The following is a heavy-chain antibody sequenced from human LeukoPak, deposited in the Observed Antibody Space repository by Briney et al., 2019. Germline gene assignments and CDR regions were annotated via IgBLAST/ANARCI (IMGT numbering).Heavy chain of an antibody. Sequence: ASVKVSCKVSGYTLTELSMHWVRQAPGKGLEWMGRFDPEDGETIYAQKFQGRVTMTADTSTDTVYMELSSLRSEDTAVYYCAPKVLRSGYSYGFGNYWGQGTLVTVSS. CDR3: APKVLRSGYSYGFGNY. J-gene: IGHJ4*02. CDR2: FDPEDGET. CDR1: GYTLTELS. D-gene: IGHD5-18*01. V-gene: IGHV1-24*01.